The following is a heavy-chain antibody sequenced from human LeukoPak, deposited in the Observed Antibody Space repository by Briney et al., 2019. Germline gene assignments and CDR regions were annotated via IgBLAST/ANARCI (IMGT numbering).Heavy chain of an antibody. Sequence: PGGSLRLSCAASGFTFGSYAVYWVRQAPGKGLEWVSGIFGSGGSAHYADSVKGRFTISRDNSKNTVYLQMDSLRAEDTATYYCAKTTTGYSSGRYPAWPIDYWGQGTLVTVSS. V-gene: IGHV3-23*01. CDR1: GFTFGSYA. D-gene: IGHD2-15*01. J-gene: IGHJ4*02. CDR2: IFGSGGSA. CDR3: AKTTTGYSSGRYPAWPIDY.